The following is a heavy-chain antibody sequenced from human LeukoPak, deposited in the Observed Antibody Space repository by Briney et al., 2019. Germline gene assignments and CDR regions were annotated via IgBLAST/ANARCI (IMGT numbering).Heavy chain of an antibody. J-gene: IGHJ4*02. V-gene: IGHV3-23*01. D-gene: IGHD1-26*01. CDR3: ARDGSGSYVDY. Sequence: GGSLRLSCAASGFTFSNYAMSWVRQAPGKGLEWVSTITDTGGSTYSADSVKGRFTISRDNSKNTLYLQMNSLRVEDTAVYYCARDGSGSYVDYWGQGTLVTVSS. CDR1: GFTFSNYA. CDR2: ITDTGGST.